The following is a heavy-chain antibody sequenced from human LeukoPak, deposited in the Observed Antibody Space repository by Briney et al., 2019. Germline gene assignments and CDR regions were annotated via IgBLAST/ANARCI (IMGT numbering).Heavy chain of an antibody. CDR1: GYTFTSYY. V-gene: IGHV1-46*01. CDR2: INPSGGST. J-gene: IGHJ5*02. CDR3: ARSPLAKGPFDP. Sequence: GASVKVSCKASGYTFTSYYMHWVRQAPGQGLEWMGIINPSGGSTSYAQKFQGRVTMTRDTSTSTVYMELSSLRSEDTAAYYCARSPLAKGPFDPWGQGTLVTVSS.